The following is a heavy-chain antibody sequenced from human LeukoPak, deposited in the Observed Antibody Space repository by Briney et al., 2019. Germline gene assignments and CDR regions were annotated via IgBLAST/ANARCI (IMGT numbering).Heavy chain of an antibody. CDR3: AREGGGNPLFDY. V-gene: IGHV1-69*04. J-gene: IGHJ4*02. CDR2: IIPILGIA. Sequence: SVKVSCKASGGTFSSYAISWVRQAPGQGLEWMGRIIPILGIANYAQKLQGRVTITADKSTSTAYMELSSLRSEDTAVYYCAREGGGNPLFDYGGQGTLGTVSS. CDR1: GGTFSSYA. D-gene: IGHD2-15*01.